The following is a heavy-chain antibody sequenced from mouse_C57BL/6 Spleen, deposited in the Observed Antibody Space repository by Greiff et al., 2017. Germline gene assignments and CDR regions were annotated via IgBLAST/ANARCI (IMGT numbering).Heavy chain of an antibody. J-gene: IGHJ4*01. CDR1: GYTFTDYE. CDR2: IDPETGGT. V-gene: IGHV1-15*01. Sequence: VQLQQSGAELVRPGASVTLSCKASGYTFTDYEMHWVKQTPVHGLEWIGAIDPETGGTAYNQKFKGKAILTADKSSSTAYMELRRLTSEDSAVYYCTRDDYYAMDYWGQGTSVTVSS. CDR3: TRDDYYAMDY.